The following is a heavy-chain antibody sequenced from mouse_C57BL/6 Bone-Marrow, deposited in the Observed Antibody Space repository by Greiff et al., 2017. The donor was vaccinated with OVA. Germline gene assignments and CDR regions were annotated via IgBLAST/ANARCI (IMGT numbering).Heavy chain of an antibody. Sequence: EVQLQQSGAELVRPGASVKLSCTASGFNIKDYYMHWVKQRPEQGLEWIGRIDPEDGDTEYAPKFQGKATMTADTSSNTAYLQLSSLTSEDTAVYYCIRDYYGSSWYFDVWGTGTTVTVSS. D-gene: IGHD1-1*01. CDR3: IRDYYGSSWYFDV. V-gene: IGHV14-1*01. CDR2: IDPEDGDT. J-gene: IGHJ1*03. CDR1: GFNIKDYY.